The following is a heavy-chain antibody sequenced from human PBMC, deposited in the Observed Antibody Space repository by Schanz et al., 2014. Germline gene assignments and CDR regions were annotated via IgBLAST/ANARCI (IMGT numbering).Heavy chain of an antibody. CDR3: ASALTTWGGMDV. CDR1: GYTFTRYY. J-gene: IGHJ6*02. V-gene: IGHV1-46*01. CDR2: INPSGGST. Sequence: QVQLVQSGAEVKKPGASVKVSCKASGYTFTRYYIHWVRQAPGQGLEWMGIINPSGGSTNYAKKLQGRVTMTSDTSLSTVYMELSSLRSEATAVYYCASALTTWGGMDVWGQGTTVTVSS. D-gene: IGHD4-4*01.